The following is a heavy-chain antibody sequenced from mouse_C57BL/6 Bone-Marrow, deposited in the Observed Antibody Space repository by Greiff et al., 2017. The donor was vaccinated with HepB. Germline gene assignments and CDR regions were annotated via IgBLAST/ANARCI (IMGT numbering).Heavy chain of an antibody. D-gene: IGHD2-1*01. J-gene: IGHJ3*01. V-gene: IGHV5-9*04. CDR2: TSGGGGNT. CDR3: ARAGNYSLFAY. CDR1: GFTFSSYT. Sequence: EVKLVESGGGLVKPGGSLKLSCAASGFTFSSYTMSWVRQTPEKRLEWVATTSGGGGNTYYPDRVKGRFTISRDNAKNTLYLQRSSLRSEDTAVYHCARAGNYSLFAYWGQGTLVTVSS.